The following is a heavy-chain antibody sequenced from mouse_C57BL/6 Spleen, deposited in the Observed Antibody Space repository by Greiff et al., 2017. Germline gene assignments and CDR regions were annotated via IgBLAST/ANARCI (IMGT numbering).Heavy chain of an antibody. CDR1: GYTFTSYW. CDR3: AREDYAWFAY. CDR2: IDPSDSYT. J-gene: IGHJ3*01. V-gene: IGHV1-59*01. D-gene: IGHD2-4*01. Sequence: QVQLQQPGAELVRPGTSVKLSCKASGYTFTSYWMHWVKQRPGQGLEWIGVIDPSDSYTNYNQTFKGKATLTVDTSSSTAYMQLSSLTSEDSAVYYCAREDYAWFAYWGQGTLVTVSA.